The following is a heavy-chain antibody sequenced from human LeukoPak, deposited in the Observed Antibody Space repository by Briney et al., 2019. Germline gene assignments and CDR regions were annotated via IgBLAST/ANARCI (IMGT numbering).Heavy chain of an antibody. CDR1: GGSISGWY. V-gene: IGHV4-59*08. J-gene: IGHJ6*03. CDR2: IYGSGYT. CDR3: ARIAAADYYYYYMDV. D-gene: IGHD6-13*01. Sequence: SETLSLTCTVSGGSISGWYWSWIRQPPGKGLEWIGYIYGSGYTNYNPSLKSRVTMSIDTSKNHFSLKLSSVTAADTAVYYCARIAAADYYYYYMDVWGKGTTVTVSS.